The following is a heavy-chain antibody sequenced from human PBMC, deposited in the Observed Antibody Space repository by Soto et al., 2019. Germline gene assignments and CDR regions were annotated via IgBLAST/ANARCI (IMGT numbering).Heavy chain of an antibody. CDR1: GFTFSSYG. CDR2: ISYDGSNK. D-gene: IGHD2-15*01. J-gene: IGHJ4*02. Sequence: QVQLVESGGGVVQPGRSLRLSCAASGFTFSSYGMHWVRQAPGKGLEWVAVISYDGSNKYYADSVKGRFTISRDNSKNXLYLQMNSLRAEDTAVYYCAKDYRYCSGGSCYYFDYWGQGTLVTVSS. CDR3: AKDYRYCSGGSCYYFDY. V-gene: IGHV3-30*18.